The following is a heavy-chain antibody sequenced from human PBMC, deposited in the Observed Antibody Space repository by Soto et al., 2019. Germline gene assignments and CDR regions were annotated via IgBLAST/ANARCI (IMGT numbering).Heavy chain of an antibody. V-gene: IGHV4-30-2*01. CDR1: GGSISSGGYS. CDR2: IYHSGST. D-gene: IGHD6-19*01. J-gene: IGHJ4*02. Sequence: QLQLQESGSGLVKPSQTLSLTCAVSGGSISSGGYSWSWIRQPPGKGLEWIGYIYHSGSTYYNPSPTSRVTISVARSKNQFSLKLSSVTAADTAVYYCARAGGLGAVAADYWGQGTLVTVSS. CDR3: ARAGGLGAVAADY.